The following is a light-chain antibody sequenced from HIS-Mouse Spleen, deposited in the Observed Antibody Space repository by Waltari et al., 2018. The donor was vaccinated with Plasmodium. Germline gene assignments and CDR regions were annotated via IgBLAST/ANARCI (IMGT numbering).Light chain of an antibody. CDR2: ENN. CDR1: SPKIGKNY. Sequence: QSVLTQPPSVSAAPGQKVTISCSGSSPKIGKNYVSWYQQLPGTAPKLLIYENNKRPAGIPDRFSGSKSGTSATLGITGLQTGDEADYYCGTWDSSLSAGVVFGGGTKLTVL. CDR3: GTWDSSLSAGVV. V-gene: IGLV1-51*01. J-gene: IGLJ2*01.